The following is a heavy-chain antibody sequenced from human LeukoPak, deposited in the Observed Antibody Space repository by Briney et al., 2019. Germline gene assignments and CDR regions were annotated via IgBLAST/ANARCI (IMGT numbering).Heavy chain of an antibody. CDR1: GYTLTELS. Sequence: ASVKVSCKVSGYTLTELSMHWVRQAPGKGLEWMGGFDPEDGETIYAQKFQGRVTMTGDTSTDTAYMELSSLRSEDTAVYYCATTASNSGYDLGWFDPWGQGTLVTVSS. J-gene: IGHJ5*02. V-gene: IGHV1-24*01. D-gene: IGHD5-12*01. CDR3: ATTASNSGYDLGWFDP. CDR2: FDPEDGET.